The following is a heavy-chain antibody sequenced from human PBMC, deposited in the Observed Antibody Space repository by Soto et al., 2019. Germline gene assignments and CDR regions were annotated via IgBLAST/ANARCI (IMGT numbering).Heavy chain of an antibody. J-gene: IGHJ6*02. CDR2: IYPGDSDT. Sequence: EVQLVQSGTEVKKPGESLKISCKGSGYSFTTYWIDWVRQMPGKGLEWMGTIYPGDSDTRYSPSFQGQVTMSADKSKSTAYLQWRSLKASDSAMYYCVRQGPQDLMDVWGQGTTVTVSS. CDR1: GYSFTTYW. D-gene: IGHD2-15*01. V-gene: IGHV5-51*01. CDR3: VRQGPQDLMDV.